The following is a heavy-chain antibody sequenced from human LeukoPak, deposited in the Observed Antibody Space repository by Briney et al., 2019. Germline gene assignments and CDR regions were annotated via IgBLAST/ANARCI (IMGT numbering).Heavy chain of an antibody. Sequence: ASVKVSCKASGYTFTSYGISWVRQAPGQGLEWMGIINPSGGSTSYAQKFQGRVTMTRDMSTSTVYMELSSLRSEDTAVYYCARDQARGDGDAFDYWGQGTLVTVSS. CDR1: GYTFTSYG. CDR3: ARDQARGDGDAFDY. V-gene: IGHV1-46*01. J-gene: IGHJ4*02. CDR2: INPSGGST. D-gene: IGHD4-17*01.